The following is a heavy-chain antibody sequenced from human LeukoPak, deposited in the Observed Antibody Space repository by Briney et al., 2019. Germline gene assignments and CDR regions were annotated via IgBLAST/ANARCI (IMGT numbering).Heavy chain of an antibody. CDR2: IYPGDSDT. Sequence: GESLKISCKGSGYIFTNHWIAWVRQMPGKGLEWMGIIYPGDSDTRYSPSFQGQVTVSADKSISAAYMQWNSLKASDSAMYYCARQGYCGADCYARFDYWGQGTLVTVSS. D-gene: IGHD2-21*02. J-gene: IGHJ4*02. CDR3: ARQGYCGADCYARFDY. CDR1: GYIFTNHW. V-gene: IGHV5-51*01.